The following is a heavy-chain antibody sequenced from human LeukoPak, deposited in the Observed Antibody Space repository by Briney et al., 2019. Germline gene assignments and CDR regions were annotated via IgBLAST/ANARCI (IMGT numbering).Heavy chain of an antibody. J-gene: IGHJ4*02. Sequence: ASVKVSCKASGYTFTGYYMHWVRQAPGQGLEWMGWINPNSGGTNYAQKFQGRVTMTRDTSISTAYMEVSRLRSDDTAVYYCARALDGWLPFDYWGQGTLVTVSS. CDR2: INPNSGGT. CDR1: GYTFTGYY. D-gene: IGHD6-19*01. CDR3: ARALDGWLPFDY. V-gene: IGHV1-2*02.